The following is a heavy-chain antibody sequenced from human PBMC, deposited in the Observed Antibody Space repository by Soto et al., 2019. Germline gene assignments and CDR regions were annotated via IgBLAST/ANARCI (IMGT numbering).Heavy chain of an antibody. Sequence: GASVKVSCKASGGTFSSYAISWARQAPGQGLEWMGGIIPIFGTANSAQEFQGRVTITADEFTSTAYMELSSLRSEDTAVYYCARGTTHYYYYYGMDVWGQGTTVTVSS. D-gene: IGHD1-1*01. CDR3: ARGTTHYYYYYGMDV. V-gene: IGHV1-69*13. J-gene: IGHJ6*02. CDR1: GGTFSSYA. CDR2: IIPIFGTA.